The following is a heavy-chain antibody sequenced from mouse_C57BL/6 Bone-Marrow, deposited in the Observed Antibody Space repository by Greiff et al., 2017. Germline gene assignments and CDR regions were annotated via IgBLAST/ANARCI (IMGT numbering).Heavy chain of an antibody. CDR3: ARGYYGSSYDFDV. J-gene: IGHJ1*03. V-gene: IGHV1-42*01. D-gene: IGHD1-1*01. CDR1: GYSFTGYY. Sequence: VQLQQSGPELVKPGASVKISCKASGYSFTGYYMNWVKQSPEKSLEWIGEINPSTGGTTYNQKFKAKATLTVDKSSSTAYMQLKSLTSEDSAVYYCARGYYGSSYDFDVWGTGATVTVSS. CDR2: INPSTGGT.